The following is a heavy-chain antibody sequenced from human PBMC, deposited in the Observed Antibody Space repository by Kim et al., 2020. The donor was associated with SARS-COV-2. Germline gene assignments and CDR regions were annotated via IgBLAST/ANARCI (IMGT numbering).Heavy chain of an antibody. CDR3: ARAPGLGTMIVVVTHFDY. V-gene: IGHV4-31*03. J-gene: IGHJ4*02. CDR2: IYYSGST. Sequence: SETLSLTCTVSGGSISSGGYYWSWIRQHPGKGLEWIGHIYYSGSTYYNPSLKSRVTISVDTSKNQFSLKLSSVTAADTAVYYCARAPGLGTMIVVVTHFDYWGQGTLVTVSS. D-gene: IGHD3-22*01. CDR1: GGSISSGGYY.